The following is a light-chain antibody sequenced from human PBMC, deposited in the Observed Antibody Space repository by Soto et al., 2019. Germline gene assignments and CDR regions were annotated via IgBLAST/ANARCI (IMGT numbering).Light chain of an antibody. Sequence: DIQMPQSPSSLSASVGDRVTITCRASQSISNYLNWYQQKPGKAPKLLIFAASSLQSGVPSRFSGGGSGTDFTLTISSLQAEDFATFYCQQSYSTPYTFGQGTYLEIK. CDR2: AAS. V-gene: IGKV1-39*01. CDR3: QQSYSTPYT. J-gene: IGKJ2*01. CDR1: QSISNY.